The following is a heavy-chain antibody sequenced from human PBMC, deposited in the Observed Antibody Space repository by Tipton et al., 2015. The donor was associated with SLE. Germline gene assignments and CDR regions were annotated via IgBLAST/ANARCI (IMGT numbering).Heavy chain of an antibody. Sequence: TLSLTCTVSGDSFSNHFWSWIRQPPGKGLEWIGYMYRSGTTKYNPSLKSRVTISVDTSKSQFSLTLTSVTAADTAIYYCTRRGRAATATQHIDYWGQGALVTVSS. CDR1: GDSFSNHF. D-gene: IGHD6-25*01. V-gene: IGHV4-59*11. CDR3: TRRGRAATATQHIDY. J-gene: IGHJ4*02. CDR2: MYRSGTT.